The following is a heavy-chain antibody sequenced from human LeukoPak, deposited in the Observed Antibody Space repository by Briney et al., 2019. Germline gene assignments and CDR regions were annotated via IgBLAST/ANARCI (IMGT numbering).Heavy chain of an antibody. CDR1: GGSFSGYY. CDR2: IIHGGST. Sequence: SETLSLTCAVYGGSFSGYYWSWIPQPPGKGRKGIGEIIHGGSTNYNPSLKSRVTISVDTSKNQFSLKLSSVIAADTAVYYCARRPITMVRGLFRSWFDPWGQGTLVTVSS. J-gene: IGHJ5*02. D-gene: IGHD3-10*01. CDR3: ARRPITMVRGLFRSWFDP. V-gene: IGHV4-34*12.